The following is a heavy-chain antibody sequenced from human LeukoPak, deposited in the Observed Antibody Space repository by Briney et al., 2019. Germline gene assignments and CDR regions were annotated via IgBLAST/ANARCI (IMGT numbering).Heavy chain of an antibody. V-gene: IGHV3-21*01. CDR2: ISSSSSYI. CDR1: GFTFSSYS. Sequence: GGSLRLSCAASGFTFSSYSMNWVRQAPGKGLEWVSSISSSSSYIYYADSVKGRFTISRDNAKNSLYLQMNSLRAEDTAVYYCAKVAHYDSSGYLVDYWGQGTLVTVSS. CDR3: AKVAHYDSSGYLVDY. D-gene: IGHD3-22*01. J-gene: IGHJ4*02.